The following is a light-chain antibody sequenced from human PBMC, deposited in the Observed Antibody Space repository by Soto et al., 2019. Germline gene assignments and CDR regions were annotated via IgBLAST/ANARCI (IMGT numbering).Light chain of an antibody. CDR3: QQRSNWPPT. Sequence: EIVLTQSPATLSLSPGERATLSCRASQSVSSYLAWYQQKPGQAPRLLIYDASNRATGIPARFSGSGSGTDFTLTISSLEHDDFAVYSCQQRSNWPPTFGGGTKVEIK. J-gene: IGKJ4*01. CDR1: QSVSSY. CDR2: DAS. V-gene: IGKV3-11*01.